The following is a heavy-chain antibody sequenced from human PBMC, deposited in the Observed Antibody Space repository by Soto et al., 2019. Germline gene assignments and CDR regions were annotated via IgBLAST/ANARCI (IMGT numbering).Heavy chain of an antibody. CDR2: IIPIFGTA. V-gene: IGHV1-69*01. D-gene: IGHD3-22*01. Sequence: QVQLVQSGAEVKKPGSSVKVSCKASGGTFSSYAISWVRQAPGQGLEWMGGIIPIFGTANYAQKFQGRVTITADESTSTAYMELSSLRSEDTAVYYGASQLPYYYDSSGYYYWGQGTLVTVSS. CDR3: ASQLPYYYDSSGYYY. J-gene: IGHJ4*02. CDR1: GGTFSSYA.